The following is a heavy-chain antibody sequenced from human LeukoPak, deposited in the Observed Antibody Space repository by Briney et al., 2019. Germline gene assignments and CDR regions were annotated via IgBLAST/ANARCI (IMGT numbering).Heavy chain of an antibody. CDR2: INPSGGST. J-gene: IGHJ6*02. CDR3: ARDHNWNPLYYYYYGMDV. V-gene: IGHV1-46*01. Sequence: ASVKVSCKASGYTFTSYYMHWVRQAPGQGLEWMGIINPSGGSTSYAQKFQGRVTMTTDTSTSTAYMELRSLRSDDTAVYYCARDHNWNPLYYYYYGMDVWGQGTTVTVSS. D-gene: IGHD1-1*01. CDR1: GYTFTSYY.